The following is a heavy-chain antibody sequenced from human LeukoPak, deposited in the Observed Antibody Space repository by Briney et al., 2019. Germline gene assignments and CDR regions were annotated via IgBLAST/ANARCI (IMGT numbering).Heavy chain of an antibody. CDR1: GYTFAGYY. CDR3: ARSQVAAPATGFDY. CDR2: INPNSGGT. D-gene: IGHD6-13*01. V-gene: IGHV1-2*02. J-gene: IGHJ4*02. Sequence: ASVKVSCKASGYTFAGYYMHWVRQAPGQGLEWMGWINPNSGGTNYAQKFQGRVTMTRNTSISTAYMELSSLRSEDTAVYYCARSQVAAPATGFDYWGQGTLVTVSS.